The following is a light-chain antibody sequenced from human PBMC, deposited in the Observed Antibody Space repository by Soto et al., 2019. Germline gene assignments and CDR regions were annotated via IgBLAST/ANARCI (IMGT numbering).Light chain of an antibody. CDR2: DAS. CDR1: QNINTW. Sequence: DIQMTQSPSTLSASVGDRVTITCRASQNINTWLAWYQQKPGKAPKFLIYDASTLSSGVPSRFSGSGSGPDFTLTISSLQPEDFATYYCQQTYSFPPTFGQGTKVDIK. CDR3: QQTYSFPPT. V-gene: IGKV1-5*01. J-gene: IGKJ1*01.